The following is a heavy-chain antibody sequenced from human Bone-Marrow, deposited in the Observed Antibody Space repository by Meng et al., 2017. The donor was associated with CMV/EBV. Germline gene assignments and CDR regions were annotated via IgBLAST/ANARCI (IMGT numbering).Heavy chain of an antibody. CDR1: GYTFTSYD. Sequence: ASVKVSCKASGYTFTSYDINWVRQATGQGLEWMGWMNPNSGNTGYAQKFQGRVTMTRNTSISTAYMELSSLRSEDTAVYYCARDEYSSGWPGDYWGQGTLVTVSS. D-gene: IGHD6-19*01. V-gene: IGHV1-8*01. CDR2: MNPNSGNT. CDR3: ARDEYSSGWPGDY. J-gene: IGHJ4*02.